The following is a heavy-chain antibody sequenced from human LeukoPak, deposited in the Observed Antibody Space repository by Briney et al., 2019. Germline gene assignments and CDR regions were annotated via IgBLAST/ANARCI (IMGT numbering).Heavy chain of an antibody. D-gene: IGHD4-23*01. V-gene: IGHV4-34*01. J-gene: IGHJ4*02. CDR2: INHSGST. Sequence: SETLSLTCAVYGGSFSGYYWSWIRQPPGKGLEWIGEINHSGSTNYNPSLKSRVTISVDTSKNQFSLKLSSVTAADTAVYYCARARNSAVGYFDYWGQGTLVTVSS. CDR1: GGSFSGYY. CDR3: ARARNSAVGYFDY.